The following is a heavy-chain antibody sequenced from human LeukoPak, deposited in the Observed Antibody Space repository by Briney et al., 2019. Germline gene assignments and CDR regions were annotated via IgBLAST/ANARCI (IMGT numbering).Heavy chain of an antibody. Sequence: GASVKVSCKASGYTFTSYDVNWVRQATGQGLEWVGWMNPNSGNTGYAQKFQGRVTMTRNTSISTAYLELSSLRSEDTAVYYCARGRGVVSHNWFDPWGQGTLVTASS. CDR3: ARGRGVVSHNWFDP. CDR1: GYTFTSYD. CDR2: MNPNSGNT. V-gene: IGHV1-8*01. J-gene: IGHJ5*02.